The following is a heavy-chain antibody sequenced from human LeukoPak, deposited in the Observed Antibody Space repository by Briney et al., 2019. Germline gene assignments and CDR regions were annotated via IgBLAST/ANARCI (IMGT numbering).Heavy chain of an antibody. CDR3: ARADDIVVVPAENWFDP. CDR1: GYTFTGYY. D-gene: IGHD2-2*01. J-gene: IGHJ5*02. V-gene: IGHV1-2*02. CDR2: INPNSGGT. Sequence: ASVKVSCKASGYTFTGYYMHWVRQAPGQGLEWMGWINPNSGGTNYAQKFQGRVTMTRDTSISTAYMELSRLRSDDTAVYYCARADDIVVVPAENWFDPWGQGTLVTVSS.